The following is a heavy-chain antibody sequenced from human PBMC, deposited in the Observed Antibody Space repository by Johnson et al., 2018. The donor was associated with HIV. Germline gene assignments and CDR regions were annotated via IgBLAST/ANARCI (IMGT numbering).Heavy chain of an antibody. J-gene: IGHJ3*02. CDR1: GFTFSHAW. V-gene: IGHV3-15*01. D-gene: IGHD6-6*01. Sequence: EVQLVESGGGFVKPGGSLRLSCAASGFTFSHAWMTWVRQAPGKGLEWVGRIKSKPDGGTTDYAAPVKGRFTIPRDDSKNTMYLQMNSLKTEDTAVYYCTTLAESSSSMYAFDIWGQGTMLTVSS. CDR2: IKSKPDGGTT. CDR3: TTLAESSSSMYAFDI.